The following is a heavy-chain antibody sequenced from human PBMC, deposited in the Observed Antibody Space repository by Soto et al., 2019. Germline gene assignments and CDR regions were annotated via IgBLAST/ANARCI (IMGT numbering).Heavy chain of an antibody. V-gene: IGHV1-18*01. CDR2: ISAYTFNT. CDR3: GRDCYYYDNSGYTPLDT. Sequence: QVQLVQSGAEVKKPGASVKVSCKASGYTFSSYAINWVRQAPGQGLEWMGRISAYTFNTDYALKFQGRVTMTADTSLTTAYLEMRCLSSAATSVYFWGRDCYYYDNSGYTPLDTWGQVTLVTVSS. CDR1: GYTFSSYA. D-gene: IGHD3-22*01. J-gene: IGHJ5*02.